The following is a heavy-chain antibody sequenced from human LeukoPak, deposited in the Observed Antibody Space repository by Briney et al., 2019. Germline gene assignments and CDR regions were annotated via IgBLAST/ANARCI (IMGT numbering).Heavy chain of an antibody. CDR1: RFTFSSYS. CDR3: ARDLRRPAPAAGTG. D-gene: IGHD6-13*01. Sequence: PGGSLRLSCAASRFTFSSYSMNWVRQAPGKGLEWVSSISSSGSYIYYADSVKGRFTISRDNAKNSLYLQMNSLRSDDTAVYYCARDLRRPAPAAGTGWGQGTLVTVSS. CDR2: ISSSGSYI. V-gene: IGHV3-21*04. J-gene: IGHJ4*02.